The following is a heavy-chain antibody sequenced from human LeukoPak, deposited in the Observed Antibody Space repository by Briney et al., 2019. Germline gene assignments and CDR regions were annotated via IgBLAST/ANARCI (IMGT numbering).Heavy chain of an antibody. CDR1: GFIFKDYW. CDR2: IKQDGSEK. D-gene: IGHD3-16*01. J-gene: IGHJ5*02. Sequence: GGSLRLSCVASGFIFKDYWMIWVRQAPGKGLEWVANIKQDGSEKYYVDSVKGRFTISRDNAKNSLYLQMNTLRAEDTAMYYCAKDAQPRSRWFDPWGQGTLVTVSS. CDR3: AKDAQPRSRWFDP. V-gene: IGHV3-7*03.